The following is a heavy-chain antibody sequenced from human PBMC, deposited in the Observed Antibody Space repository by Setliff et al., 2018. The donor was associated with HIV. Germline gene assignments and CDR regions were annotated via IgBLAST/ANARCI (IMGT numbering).Heavy chain of an antibody. D-gene: IGHD3-22*01. CDR3: ARLGRAIDRGGYSLRFDY. Sequence: PSETLSLTCTVPGGSINRSNYYWSWIRQPPGKGLEWIGYIYNTGSTYHSPSLESRVTISIDTSKNQFSLRLRSVTAADTALYYCARLGRAIDRGGYSLRFDYWGQGTLVTVSS. J-gene: IGHJ4*02. CDR1: GGSINRSNYY. CDR2: IYNTGST. V-gene: IGHV4-30-4*08.